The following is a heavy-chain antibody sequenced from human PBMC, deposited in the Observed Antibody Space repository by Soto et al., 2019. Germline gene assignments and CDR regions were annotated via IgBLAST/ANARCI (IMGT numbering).Heavy chain of an antibody. V-gene: IGHV1-69*02. J-gene: IGHJ5*02. CDR2: IIPILGIA. CDR1: GGTFSSYT. Sequence: QVQLVQSGAEVKKPGSSVKVSCKASGGTFSSYTISWVRQAPGQGLEWMGRIIPILGIANYAQKFQGRVTITADKSTSTAYMELSSLRSEDTAVYYCARYYDNSGYYYRFDPWGQGTLVTVSS. CDR3: ARYYDNSGYYYRFDP. D-gene: IGHD3-22*01.